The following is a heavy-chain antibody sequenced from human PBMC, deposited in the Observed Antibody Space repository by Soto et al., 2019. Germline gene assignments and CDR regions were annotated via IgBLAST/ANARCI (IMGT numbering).Heavy chain of an antibody. J-gene: IGHJ4*02. CDR2: ISYDGSNK. CDR3: ARGGGILYYAFDY. V-gene: IGHV3-30-3*01. Sequence: QVQLVESGGGVVQPGTSLRLSCVASGFTFSSYAMHWVRQAPGKGLEWVAVISYDGSNKYSADSVKGRFTISRDNSKNTLYLQMNSLRAEDKAVYYCARGGGILYYAFDYWAQGTLVTVSS. CDR1: GFTFSSYA. D-gene: IGHD3-3*01.